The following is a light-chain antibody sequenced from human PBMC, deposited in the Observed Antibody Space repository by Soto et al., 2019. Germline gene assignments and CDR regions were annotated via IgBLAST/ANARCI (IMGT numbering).Light chain of an antibody. CDR1: SSNIGAGYD. V-gene: IGLV1-40*01. CDR2: GNS. CDR3: QSYDSSLRGRV. Sequence: QLVLTQPPSVSGAPGQRVTISCTGSSSNIGAGYDVHWYQQLPGTAPKLLIYGNSNRPSGVPDRFSGSKSGTSASLAITGHQAEDEADYYCQSYDSSLRGRVFGGGTKLTVL. J-gene: IGLJ3*02.